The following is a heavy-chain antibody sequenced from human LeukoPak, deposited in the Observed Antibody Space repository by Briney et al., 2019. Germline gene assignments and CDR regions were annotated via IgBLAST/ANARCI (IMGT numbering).Heavy chain of an antibody. CDR3: VVLMVYAIGGDY. V-gene: IGHV4-39*01. D-gene: IGHD2-8*01. CDR1: GDSISSSSYY. Sequence: SETLSLTCTVSGDSISSSSYYWGWIRQPPGKGLEWIGSIYYSGSTYYNASLKSRLTISIDTSKNQFSLNLSFVTAADTAVYYCVVLMVYAIGGDYWGQGTLVTVSS. J-gene: IGHJ4*02. CDR2: IYYSGST.